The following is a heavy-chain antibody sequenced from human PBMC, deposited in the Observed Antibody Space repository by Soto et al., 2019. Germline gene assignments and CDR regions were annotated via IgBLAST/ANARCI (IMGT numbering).Heavy chain of an antibody. CDR3: ARHVGSYWYFDL. CDR1: GFNVSNSY. J-gene: IGHJ2*01. CDR2: IYIDGRT. D-gene: IGHD1-26*01. V-gene: IGHV3-66*04. Sequence: GRLLRLSSAASGFNVSNSYRGWIRQAPGKGLEWVSSIYIDGRTYYADSVRGRFTISTDNFEDTLYLQMHSLRVDDTAMYYCARHVGSYWYFDLWGRGTLVTISS.